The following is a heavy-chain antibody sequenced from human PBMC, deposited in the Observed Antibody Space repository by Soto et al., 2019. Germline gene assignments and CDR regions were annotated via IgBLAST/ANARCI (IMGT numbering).Heavy chain of an antibody. CDR3: ARGYYDSSGYYYYYYGMDV. CDR2: IYYSGST. Sequence: QVQLQESGPGLVKPSQTLSLTCTVSGGSISSGGYYWSWIRQHPGKGLEGIGYIYYSGSTDYNPSLKSRVTLSVDTSKNQFSLKLSSVTAADTAVYYCARGYYDSSGYYYYYYGMDVWGQGTTVTVSS. J-gene: IGHJ6*02. CDR1: GGSISSGGYY. D-gene: IGHD3-22*01. V-gene: IGHV4-31*03.